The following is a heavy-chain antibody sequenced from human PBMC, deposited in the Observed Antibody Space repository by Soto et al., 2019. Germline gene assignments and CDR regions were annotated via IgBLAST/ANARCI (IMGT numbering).Heavy chain of an antibody. Sequence: GGSLRLSCVASGFTLSTFSMNWVRQAPGKGLQWVSGIRGSSSNTYYADSVKGRFTISRDNSKNTVYLQMDSLRVEDTAVYYCAKALAATGTTLIASRGQGTLVTVSS. CDR2: IRGSSSNT. CDR3: AKALAATGTTLIAS. D-gene: IGHD6-13*01. CDR1: GFTLSTFS. J-gene: IGHJ4*02. V-gene: IGHV3-23*01.